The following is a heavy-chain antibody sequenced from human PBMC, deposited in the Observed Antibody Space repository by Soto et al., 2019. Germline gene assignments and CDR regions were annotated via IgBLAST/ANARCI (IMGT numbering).Heavy chain of an antibody. CDR2: IYWNDDK. J-gene: IGHJ4*01. Sequence: SGPTLVNPTQTLTLTCTFSGFSLNTSGMGVGWIRQPPGKALEWLALIYWNDDKRYRPSLNSRLTIAKDTSKSQVVLTVTNVDPVDTATYYCAHTKIVVVPAATHNFDDWGQGILVTVSS. CDR1: GFSLNTSGMG. V-gene: IGHV2-5*01. D-gene: IGHD2-2*01. CDR3: AHTKIVVVPAATHNFDD.